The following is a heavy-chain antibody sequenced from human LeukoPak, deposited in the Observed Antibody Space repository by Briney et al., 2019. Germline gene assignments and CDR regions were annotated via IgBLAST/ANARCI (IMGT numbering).Heavy chain of an antibody. CDR2: IYYSGST. CDR3: ARAFSLSVAEVSWFDP. D-gene: IGHD6-19*01. CDR1: GGSISSSSYY. J-gene: IGHJ5*02. V-gene: IGHV4-39*01. Sequence: PSETLSLTCTVSGGSISSSSYYWGWIRQPPGKGLEWIGSIYYSGSTYYNPSLKSRVTISVDTSKNQFSLKLSSVTAADTAVYYCARAFSLSVAEVSWFDPWGQGTLVTVSS.